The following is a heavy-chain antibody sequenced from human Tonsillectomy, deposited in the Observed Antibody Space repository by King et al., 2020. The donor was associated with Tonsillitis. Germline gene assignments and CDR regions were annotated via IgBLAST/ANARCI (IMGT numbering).Heavy chain of an antibody. Sequence: DVQLVESGGGLVQPGRSLRLSCTASGFTFGDYAMSWVRQAPGKGLEWVGFIRSKADGGTTEYAASVKGRFTISKDDSKSIAYLQMNSLKTEDTAVYYCARLGAAHFDYWGQGTLVTVSS. CDR1: GFTFGDYA. J-gene: IGHJ4*02. V-gene: IGHV3-49*04. CDR2: IRSKADGGTT. D-gene: IGHD6-6*01. CDR3: ARLGAAHFDY.